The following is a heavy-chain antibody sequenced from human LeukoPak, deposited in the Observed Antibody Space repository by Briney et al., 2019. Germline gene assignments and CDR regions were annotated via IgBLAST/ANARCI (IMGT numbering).Heavy chain of an antibody. D-gene: IGHD6-25*01. CDR3: ARWTSSRYANFDY. CDR1: GGLISNYY. CDR2: IYTSGST. Sequence: SETLSLTCTVSGGLISNYYYSWIRRPPGKGLEGMGYIYTSGSTSYNPSLKSRVTISVDTSKNQFTLNLTSVTAVDTAVYNCARWTSSRYANFDYWGQGTLVTVSS. J-gene: IGHJ4*02. V-gene: IGHV4-4*09.